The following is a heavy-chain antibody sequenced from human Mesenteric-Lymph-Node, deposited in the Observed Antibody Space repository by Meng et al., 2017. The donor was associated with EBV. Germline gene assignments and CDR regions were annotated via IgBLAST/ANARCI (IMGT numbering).Heavy chain of an antibody. CDR2: ISHGGSS. CDR3: ARDPTWTSSGSFDY. D-gene: IGHD1-1*01. Sequence: GQLPESGPGLVKPSETLSLTCTVSGGSVTSDGYHWSWIRQPPGKGLEWIAYISHGGSSNYNPSLKSRVTISVDTSKNQFSLKLSSVSAADTAIYYCARDPTWTSSGSFDYWGQGTLVTVTS. CDR1: GGSVTSDGYH. V-gene: IGHV4-61*08. J-gene: IGHJ4*02.